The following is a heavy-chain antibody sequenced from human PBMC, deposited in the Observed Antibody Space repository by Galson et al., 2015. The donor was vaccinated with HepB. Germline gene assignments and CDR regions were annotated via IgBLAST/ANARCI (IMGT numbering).Heavy chain of an antibody. D-gene: IGHD3-3*01. CDR2: ISYDGSNK. Sequence: SLRLSCAASGFTFSSYGMHWVRQAPGKGLEWVAVISYDGSNKYYADSVKGRFTISRDNSKNTLYLQMNSLRAEDTAVYYCAKNAPKPVYYSDFWSGYYIPPYYYYGMDVWGQGTTVTVSS. J-gene: IGHJ6*02. CDR3: AKNAPKPVYYSDFWSGYYIPPYYYYGMDV. CDR1: GFTFSSYG. V-gene: IGHV3-30*18.